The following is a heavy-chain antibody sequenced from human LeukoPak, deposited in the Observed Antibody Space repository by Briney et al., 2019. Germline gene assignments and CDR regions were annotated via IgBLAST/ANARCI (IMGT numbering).Heavy chain of an antibody. D-gene: IGHD3-10*01. CDR2: INHSGST. J-gene: IGHJ4*02. CDR1: GGPFSGYY. V-gene: IGHV4-34*01. CDR3: ARREDYYGSGSYYNVPFDY. Sequence: SETLSLPCAVYGGPFSGYYWSWIRQPPGKGLEWIGEINHSGSTNYNPSLKSRVTISVDTSKNQSSLKLSSVTAADTAVYYCARREDYYGSGSYYNVPFDYWGRGTLVTVSS.